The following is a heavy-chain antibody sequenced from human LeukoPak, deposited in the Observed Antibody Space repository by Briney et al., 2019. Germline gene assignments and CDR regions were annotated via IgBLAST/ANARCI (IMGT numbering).Heavy chain of an antibody. Sequence: GSLRLSCAASGFTFSNYNMKWVRQAPGKGLEWVSPISSSSSSINYADSLKGRFTISRDNAKNSLYLQMNSLRAEDTAVYYCASAPLGSTRPWGQGTLVTVSS. J-gene: IGHJ5*02. CDR2: ISSSSSSI. CDR1: GFTFSNYN. V-gene: IGHV3-21*01. D-gene: IGHD1-26*01. CDR3: ASAPLGSTRP.